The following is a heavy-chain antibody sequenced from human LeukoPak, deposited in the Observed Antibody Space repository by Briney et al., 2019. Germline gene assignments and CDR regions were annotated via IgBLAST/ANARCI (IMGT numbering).Heavy chain of an antibody. CDR3: ARAMDYYDSSGSNGGIFDY. CDR1: GFPFSDYY. D-gene: IGHD3-22*01. Sequence: GSLRLSCAASGFPFSDYYMSWIRQAPGKGLEWVSYISSSGSPIYYADSVKGRFTISRNNAKNSLYLQMNSLRAEDTAVYYCARAMDYYDSSGSNGGIFDYWGQGTLVTVSS. CDR2: ISSSGSPI. V-gene: IGHV3-11*04. J-gene: IGHJ4*02.